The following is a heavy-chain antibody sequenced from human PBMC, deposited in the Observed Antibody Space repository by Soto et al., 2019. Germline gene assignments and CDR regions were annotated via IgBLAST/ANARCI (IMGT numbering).Heavy chain of an antibody. CDR3: ARDRVGGSYRKPGGYYYGMDV. CDR1: GFSFTSYW. D-gene: IGHD1-26*01. V-gene: IGHV3-7*01. CDR2: INEDGSEK. Sequence: PGGSLRLSCAASGFSFTSYWMDWVRQAPGKGLEWVAMINEDGSEKYYADSVKGRFTISRDNSKNTLYLQMNSLRAEDTAVYYCARDRVGGSYRKPGGYYYGMDVWGQGTTVTVSS. J-gene: IGHJ6*02.